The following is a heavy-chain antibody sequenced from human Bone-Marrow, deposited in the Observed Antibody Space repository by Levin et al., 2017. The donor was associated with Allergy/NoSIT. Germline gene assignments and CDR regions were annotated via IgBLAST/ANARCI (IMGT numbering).Heavy chain of an antibody. CDR2: LFTDGNP. CDR1: GLSVSYND. J-gene: IGHJ4*02. Sequence: GESLKISCGASGLSVSYNDMSWVRQAPGKGLEWVSVLFTDGNPFYADSVKGRFIISRDNSKNTYLQMNNLRADDTAVYYCAKNRDVDRFYRGFEYWGQGTLVTVSS. CDR3: AKNRDVDRFYRGFEY. D-gene: IGHD2/OR15-2a*01. V-gene: IGHV3-53*01.